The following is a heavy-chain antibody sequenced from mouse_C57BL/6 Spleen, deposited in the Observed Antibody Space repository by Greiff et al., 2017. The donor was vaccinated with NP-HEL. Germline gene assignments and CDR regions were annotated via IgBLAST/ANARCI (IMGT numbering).Heavy chain of an antibody. CDR1: GFTFSDYG. CDR2: ISSGSSTI. Sequence: EVKLMESGGGLVKPGGSLKLSCAASGFTFSDYGMHWVRQAPEKGLEWVAYISSGSSTIYYADTVKGRFTISRDNAKNTLFLQMTSLRSEDTAMYYCARPSGNYGGTWFAYWGQGTLVTVSA. CDR3: ARPSGNYGGTWFAY. J-gene: IGHJ3*01. V-gene: IGHV5-17*01. D-gene: IGHD2-1*01.